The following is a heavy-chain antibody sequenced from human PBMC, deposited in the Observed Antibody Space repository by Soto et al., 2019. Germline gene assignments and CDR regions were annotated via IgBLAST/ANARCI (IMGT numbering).Heavy chain of an antibody. CDR3: ARGGYSNYGDYYGMDV. D-gene: IGHD4-4*01. J-gene: IGHJ6*02. CDR1: GGTFSSYA. CDR2: IIPIFGTA. Sequence: VASVKVSCKASGGTFSSYAISWVRQAPGQGLEWMGGIIPIFGTANYAQKFQGRVTITADESTSTAYMELSSLRSEDTAVYYCARGGYSNYGDYYGMDVWGQGTTVTVSS. V-gene: IGHV1-69*13.